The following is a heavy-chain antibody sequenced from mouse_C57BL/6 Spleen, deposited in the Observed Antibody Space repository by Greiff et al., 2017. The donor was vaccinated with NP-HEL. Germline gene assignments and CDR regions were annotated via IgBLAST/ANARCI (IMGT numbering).Heavy chain of an antibody. V-gene: IGHV1-18*01. Sequence: EVQLQQSGPELVKPGASVKIPCKASGYTFTDYNMDWVKQSHGKSLEWIGDINPNNGGTIYNQKFKGKATLTVDKSSSTAYMELRSLTSEDTAVYYCARPYGNYGYFDVWGTGTTVTVSS. CDR1: GYTFTDYN. CDR3: ARPYGNYGYFDV. CDR2: INPNNGGT. D-gene: IGHD2-10*02. J-gene: IGHJ1*03.